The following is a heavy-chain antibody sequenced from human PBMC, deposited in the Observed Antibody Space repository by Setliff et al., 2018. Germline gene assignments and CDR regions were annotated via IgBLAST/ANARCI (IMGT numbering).Heavy chain of an antibody. V-gene: IGHV5-51*01. D-gene: IGHD3-3*01. J-gene: IGHJ5*02. CDR1: GYSLTSYW. Sequence: PGESLKISCKGSGYSLTSYWIGWVRQMPGKGLEWMGIIYPGDSDTRYSPSFQGQVTISADKSISTAYLQRSSLKASDTAMYYCARSRSNFWSGYFNWFDPWGQGTLVTVSS. CDR3: ARSRSNFWSGYFNWFDP. CDR2: IYPGDSDT.